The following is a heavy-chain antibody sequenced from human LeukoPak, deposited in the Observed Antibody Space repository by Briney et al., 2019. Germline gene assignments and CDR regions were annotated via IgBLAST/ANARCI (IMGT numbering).Heavy chain of an antibody. CDR3: ARHPLRGGFDY. J-gene: IGHJ4*02. Sequence: GGSLRPSCAASGFTFSSYSMNWVRQAPGKGLEWVSYISSSSSTIYYADSVKGRFTISRDNAKNSLYLQMNSLRAEDTAVYYCARHPLRGGFDYWGQGTLVTVSS. V-gene: IGHV3-48*01. CDR2: ISSSSSTI. CDR1: GFTFSSYS.